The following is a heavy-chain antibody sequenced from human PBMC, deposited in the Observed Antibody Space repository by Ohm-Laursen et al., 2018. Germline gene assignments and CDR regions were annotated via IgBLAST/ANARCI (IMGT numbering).Heavy chain of an antibody. CDR2: IKQDGSDK. V-gene: IGHV3-7*01. J-gene: IGHJ4*02. D-gene: IGHD3-22*01. CDR3: VRDWYYYDSNRFDY. Sequence: GSLRLSCTASGFTFSSYWMSWVRQAPGKGLEWVANIKQDGSDKYYVDSVKGRCTTSRDNAYNSLYLQLNSLRAEDTAVYYCVRDWYYYDSNRFDYWGQGTLVTVSS. CDR1: GFTFSSYW.